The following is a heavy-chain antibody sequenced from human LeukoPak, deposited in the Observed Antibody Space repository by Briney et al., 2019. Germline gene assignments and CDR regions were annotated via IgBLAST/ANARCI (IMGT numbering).Heavy chain of an antibody. CDR2: IWYDGSNK. V-gene: IGHV3-33*08. D-gene: IGHD1-20*01. CDR3: ARAHYNWNEPPFDS. Sequence: GGSLRLSCAASGFTFSGFALSWVRQAPGKGLEWVALIWYDGSNKYYADSVKGRFTISRDNSKNTLSLQMNSLRAEDTAVYYCARAHYNWNEPPFDSWGQGTLVTVSS. CDR1: GFTFSGFA. J-gene: IGHJ4*02.